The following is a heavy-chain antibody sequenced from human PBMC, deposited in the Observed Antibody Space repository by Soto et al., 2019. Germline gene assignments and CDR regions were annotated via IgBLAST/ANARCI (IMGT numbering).Heavy chain of an antibody. Sequence: QVQLVQSGAEVQKPGSSVKVSCKASGGTFSSYAISWVRQAPGQGLEWMGGIIPIFGTANYAQKFQGRVTITADESTSTAYMELSSLRSEDTAVYYCARFSSVGYDSSGYREDYWGQGTLVTVSS. CDR1: GGTFSSYA. V-gene: IGHV1-69*01. CDR2: IIPIFGTA. CDR3: ARFSSVGYDSSGYREDY. D-gene: IGHD3-22*01. J-gene: IGHJ4*02.